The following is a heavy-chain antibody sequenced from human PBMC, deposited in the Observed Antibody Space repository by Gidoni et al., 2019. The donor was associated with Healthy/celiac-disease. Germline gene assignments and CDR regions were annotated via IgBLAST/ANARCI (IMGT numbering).Heavy chain of an antibody. V-gene: IGHV3-53*02. J-gene: IGHJ3*02. Sequence: EVQLVETGGGLIQPGGSLRLSCAASGFPVSSNYMSWVRQAPGKGLEWVSVIYSGGSTYYADSVKGRFTISRDNSKNTLYLQMNSLRAEDTAVYYCARPRWLQLLEAFDIWGQGTMVTVSS. D-gene: IGHD5-12*01. CDR2: IYSGGST. CDR1: GFPVSSNY. CDR3: ARPRWLQLLEAFDI.